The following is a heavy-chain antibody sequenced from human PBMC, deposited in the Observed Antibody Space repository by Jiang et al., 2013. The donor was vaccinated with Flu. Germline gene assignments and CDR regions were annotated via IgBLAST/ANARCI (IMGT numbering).Heavy chain of an antibody. V-gene: IGHV4-59*01. CDR2: IYYSGST. D-gene: IGHD3/OR15-3a*01. Sequence: GSGLVKPSETLSLTCTVSGGSISSYYWSWIRQPPGKGLEWIGYIYYSGSTNYNPSLKSRVTISVDTSKNQFSLKLSSVTAADTAVYYCARVGRAPILSSYFDYWGQGTLVTVSS. J-gene: IGHJ4*02. CDR1: GGSISSYY. CDR3: ARVGRAPILSSYFDY.